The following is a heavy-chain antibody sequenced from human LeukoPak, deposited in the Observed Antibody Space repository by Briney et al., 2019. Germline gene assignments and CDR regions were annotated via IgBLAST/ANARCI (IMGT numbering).Heavy chain of an antibody. CDR2: IYYSGST. CDR3: ARGGLCRGRSGGSCYSGDWFDP. Sequence: SETLSLTCTVSGGSISSSTYYWGWIRQPPGKGLEWIGSIYYSGSTYCNPSLKSRVTISVDTSKNQFSLKLSSVTAADTAVYYCARGGLCRGRSGGSCYSGDWFDPWGQGTLVTVSS. V-gene: IGHV4-39*07. J-gene: IGHJ5*02. CDR1: GGSISSSTYY. D-gene: IGHD2-15*01.